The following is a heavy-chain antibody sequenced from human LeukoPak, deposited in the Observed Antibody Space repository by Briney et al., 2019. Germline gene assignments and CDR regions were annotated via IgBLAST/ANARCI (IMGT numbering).Heavy chain of an antibody. J-gene: IGHJ4*02. Sequence: PGRSLRLSCAASGFTISNYDMHWVRQAPGKGLEWVAVISYDGSNKYYADSVKGRFTISRDNSKNTLYLQMNSLRAEDTAVYYCAKTASDIVLMVYAPRAYFDYWGQGTLVTVSS. CDR1: GFTISNYD. D-gene: IGHD2-8*01. V-gene: IGHV3-30*18. CDR2: ISYDGSNK. CDR3: AKTASDIVLMVYAPRAYFDY.